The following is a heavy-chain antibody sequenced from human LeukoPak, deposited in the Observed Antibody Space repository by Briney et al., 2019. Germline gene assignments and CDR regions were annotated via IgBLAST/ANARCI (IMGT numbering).Heavy chain of an antibody. CDR3: ARLRDYYDSSGTSYYFDY. V-gene: IGHV4-59*08. D-gene: IGHD3-22*01. J-gene: IGHJ4*02. CDR2: MYYSGST. Sequence: PSETLSLTCTVSGGSISSYYWSCIRQPPGKGLEWIGYMYYSGSTNYNPSLKSRVTISVDTSKNQFSLKLSSVTAADTAVYYCARLRDYYDSSGTSYYFDYWGQGTLVTVSS. CDR1: GGSISSYY.